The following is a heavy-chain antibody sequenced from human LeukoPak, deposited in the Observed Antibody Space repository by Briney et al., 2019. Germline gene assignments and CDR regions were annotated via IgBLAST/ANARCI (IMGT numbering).Heavy chain of an antibody. J-gene: IGHJ3*02. CDR2: INTNTGNP. Sequence: ASVKVSCKASGYTFTSYAMNWVRQAPGQGLEWMGWINTNTGNPTYAQGFTGRFVFSLDTSVSTAYLQISSLKAEDTAVYYCARGDDLGAIATSDALDIWGQGTMVTVSS. D-gene: IGHD3-16*01. V-gene: IGHV7-4-1*02. CDR1: GYTFTSYA. CDR3: ARGDDLGAIATSDALDI.